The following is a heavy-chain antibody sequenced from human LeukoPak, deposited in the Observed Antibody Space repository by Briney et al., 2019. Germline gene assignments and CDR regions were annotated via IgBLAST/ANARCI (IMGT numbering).Heavy chain of an antibody. CDR1: GFTFSSYG. D-gene: IGHD4-17*01. V-gene: IGHV3-30*02. Sequence: GGSLRLSCAASGFTFSSYGMHWVRQAPGKGLEWVAFIRYDGSDKYYADSVKGRFTVSRDNSKKTLYLQLNSLRAEDTAVYYCAKDLTTVTTQGDYWGQGTLVTVSS. CDR2: IRYDGSDK. J-gene: IGHJ4*02. CDR3: AKDLTTVTTQGDY.